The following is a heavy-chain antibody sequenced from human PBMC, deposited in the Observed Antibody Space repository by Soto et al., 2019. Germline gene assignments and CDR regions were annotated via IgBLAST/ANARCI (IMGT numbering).Heavy chain of an antibody. D-gene: IGHD4-17*01. CDR3: ARDSPLTTGWFDP. Sequence: QVQLVQSGAEVKKPGASVRVSCKASGYTFTDYYLHWVRQAPGQGLEWMGWIDPNSGGTQYAPKFQCRVTMTRDTSTSTAYMELSRLKSDDTAIYYCARDSPLTTGWFDPWGQGTLVTVSS. J-gene: IGHJ5*02. CDR1: GYTFTDYY. CDR2: IDPNSGGT. V-gene: IGHV1-2*07.